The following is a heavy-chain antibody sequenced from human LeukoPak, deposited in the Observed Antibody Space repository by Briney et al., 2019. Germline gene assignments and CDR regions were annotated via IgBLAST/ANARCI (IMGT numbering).Heavy chain of an antibody. CDR1: GGSISSGVYH. J-gene: IGHJ6*02. D-gene: IGHD3-22*01. V-gene: IGHV4-39*07. CDR2: IYYTGAT. Sequence: SETLSLTCTVSGGSISSGVYHWGWIRQPPGEGLEWIASIYYTGATYYNPSLKSRVTISVDTSKNQFSLKLSSVTAADTAVYYCARAPRSGYCYYYYGMDVWGQGTTVTVSS. CDR3: ARAPRSGYCYYYYGMDV.